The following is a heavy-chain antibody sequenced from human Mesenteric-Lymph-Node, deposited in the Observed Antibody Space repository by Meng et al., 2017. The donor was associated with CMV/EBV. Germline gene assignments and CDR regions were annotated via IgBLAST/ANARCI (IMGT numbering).Heavy chain of an antibody. CDR3: ARPHYYGSGSSPWFDP. CDR1: GGSISSSSYY. Sequence: QLQLQESGPGLVKPSEPLSLTCTVAGGSISSSSYYWGWIRQPPGNGLEWIGSIYYSGSTYYNPSLKSRVTISVDTSKNQFSLKLSSVTAADTAVYYCARPHYYGSGSSPWFDPWGQGTLVTVSS. D-gene: IGHD3-10*01. CDR2: IYYSGST. J-gene: IGHJ5*02. V-gene: IGHV4-39*01.